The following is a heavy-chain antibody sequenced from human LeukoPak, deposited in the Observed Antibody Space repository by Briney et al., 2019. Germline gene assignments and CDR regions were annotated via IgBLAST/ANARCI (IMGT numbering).Heavy chain of an antibody. J-gene: IGHJ6*02. Sequence: ASVKVSCKASGGTFSSYTISWVRQARGQGLEWMGRIIPIIGIANYARKFQGRVTITADKSTSTAYMELSSLRSEDTAVYYCAGTGYCSSTSSYTWGTNYYYYYGMDVWGQGTTVTVSS. CDR3: AGTGYCSSTSSYTWGTNYYYYYGMDV. V-gene: IGHV1-69*02. CDR2: IIPIIGIA. CDR1: GGTFSSYT. D-gene: IGHD2-2*02.